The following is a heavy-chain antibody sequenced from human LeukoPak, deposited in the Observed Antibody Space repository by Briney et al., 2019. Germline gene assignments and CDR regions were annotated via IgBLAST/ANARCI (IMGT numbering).Heavy chain of an antibody. CDR2: ITSTSSTI. Sequence: GGSLRLSCAASRFTFSSYTMNWVRQAPGKGLEWVSRITSTSSTIYYADSVKGRFTISRDNAKNSLYLQMNSLRDEDTAVYYCARSAEFDYWGQGTLVTVSS. CDR3: ARSAEFDY. J-gene: IGHJ4*02. CDR1: RFTFSSYT. D-gene: IGHD1-14*01. V-gene: IGHV3-48*02.